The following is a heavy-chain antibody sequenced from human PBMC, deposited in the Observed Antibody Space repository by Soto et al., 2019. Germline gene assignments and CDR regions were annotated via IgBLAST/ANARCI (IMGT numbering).Heavy chain of an antibody. V-gene: IGHV3-11*06. J-gene: IGHJ3*02. D-gene: IGHD6-13*01. Sequence: APGKGLEWVSYISSSSSYTNYADSVKGRFTISRDNAKNSLYLQMNSLRAEDTAVYYCASAPSSSDAFDIWGQGTMVTVSS. CDR3: ASAPSSSDAFDI. CDR2: ISSSSSYT.